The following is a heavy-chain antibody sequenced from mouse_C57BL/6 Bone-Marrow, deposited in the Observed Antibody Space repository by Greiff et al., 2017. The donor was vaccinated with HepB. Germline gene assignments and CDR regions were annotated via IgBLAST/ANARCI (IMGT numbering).Heavy chain of an antibody. CDR3: LLPPDY. J-gene: IGHJ2*01. V-gene: IGHV1-19*01. CDR2: INPYNGGT. D-gene: IGHD5-5*01. CDR1: GYTFTDYY. Sequence: EVKLQESGPVLVKPGASVKMSCKASGYTFTDYYMNWVKQSHGKSLEWIGVINPYNGGTSYNQKFKGKATLTVDKYSSTAYMELNILTSEDSAVYYCLLPPDYWGQGTTLTVSS.